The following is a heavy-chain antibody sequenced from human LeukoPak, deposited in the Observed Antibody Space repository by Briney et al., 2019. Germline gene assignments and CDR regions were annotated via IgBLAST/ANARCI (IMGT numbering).Heavy chain of an antibody. D-gene: IGHD1-26*01. CDR2: ISHDGATK. CDR3: ARARGRWHLLPLDF. J-gene: IGHJ4*02. Sequence: GGFLRLSCAASGFSFSNFAIHWVRQAPGKGLEWLAVISHDGATKHYADSAKGRFTISRDNSNNSLSLQMNSLSAEDTAVYYCARARGRWHLLPLDFWGQGTLVTVSS. CDR1: GFSFSNFA. V-gene: IGHV3-30*04.